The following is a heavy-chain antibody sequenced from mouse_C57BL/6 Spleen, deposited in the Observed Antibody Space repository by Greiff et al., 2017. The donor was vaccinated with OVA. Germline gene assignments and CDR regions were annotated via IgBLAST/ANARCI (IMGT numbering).Heavy chain of an antibody. D-gene: IGHD1-1*01. J-gene: IGHJ1*03. CDR3: ARYYGSSPWYFDV. V-gene: IGHV1-69*01. CDR2: IDPSDSYT. Sequence: QVQLQQPGAELVMPGASVKLSCKASGYTFTSYWMHWVKQRPGQGLEWIGEIDPSDSYTNYNQKLKGKSTLTVEKSSSTAYMQLSILTSEDSAVYYCARYYGSSPWYFDVWGTGTTVTVSS. CDR1: GYTFTSYW.